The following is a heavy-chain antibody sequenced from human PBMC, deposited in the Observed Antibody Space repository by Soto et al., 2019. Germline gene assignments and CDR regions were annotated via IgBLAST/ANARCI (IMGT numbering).Heavy chain of an antibody. V-gene: IGHV3-30*18. CDR3: GKVSPVSTISTMGRYSRVY. CDR2: ISYDGSNK. CDR1: GFTFSSYG. J-gene: IGHJ4*02. Sequence: QVQLVESGGGVVQPGRSLRLSCAASGFTFSSYGMHWVRQAPGKALEWVAVISYDGSNKYYADSVKGRFTSSRDNSKNSLYMQMTSWRAEDMAVYYCGKVSPVSTISTMGRYSRVYWGQGSLVTVSS. D-gene: IGHD2-2*01.